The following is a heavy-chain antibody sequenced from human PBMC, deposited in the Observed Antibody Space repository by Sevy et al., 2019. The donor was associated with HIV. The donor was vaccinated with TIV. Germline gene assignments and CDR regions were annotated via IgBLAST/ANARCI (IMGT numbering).Heavy chain of an antibody. J-gene: IGHJ3*02. D-gene: IGHD2-21*01. CDR1: GFTFSDYW. CDR3: ARDSSYCSGDKCHDVFDI. V-gene: IGHV3-7*01. Sequence: GGSLRLSCAASGFTFSDYWMTWVRQAPGKDLEWVANIKRDESVKHYVDSVKGRFSVSRDNAKNSLYLHMNSLRADDTALYYCARDSSYCSGDKCHDVFDIWGQGTMVTVSS. CDR2: IKRDESVK.